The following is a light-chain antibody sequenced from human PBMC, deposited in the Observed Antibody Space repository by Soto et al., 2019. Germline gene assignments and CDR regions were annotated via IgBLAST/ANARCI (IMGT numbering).Light chain of an antibody. CDR3: QQYGDSPLT. CDR2: AAS. V-gene: IGKV3-20*01. CDR1: QSVSSSY. Sequence: EIVLTQSPGTLSFSPGERSTLSCRASQSVSSSYLAWYQQKPGQAPRLLIFAASSRASGIPARFSGSGSGTDFTLTISRLEPEDFAVYYCQQYGDSPLTSGPGTKVDIK. J-gene: IGKJ3*01.